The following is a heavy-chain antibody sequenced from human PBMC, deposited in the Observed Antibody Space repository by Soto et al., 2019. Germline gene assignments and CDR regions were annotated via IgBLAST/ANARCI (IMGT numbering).Heavy chain of an antibody. D-gene: IGHD2-2*01. CDR2: IIPIPGTA. CDR1: GGTFSSYA. V-gene: IGHV1-69*01. J-gene: IGHJ6*02. CDR3: ARSQGSSTSLEIYYYYYYGMDV. Sequence: QVQLVQSGAEVKKPGSSVKVSCKASGGTFSSYAISWVRQAPGQGLEWMGGIIPIPGTANYAQKFQGRATITAAESTSTAYMDLSSLRSEDTAVYYCARSQGSSTSLEIYYYYYYGMDVWGQGTTVTVSS.